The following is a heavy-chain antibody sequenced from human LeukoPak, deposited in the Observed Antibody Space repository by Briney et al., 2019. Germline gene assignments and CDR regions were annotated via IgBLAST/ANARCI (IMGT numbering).Heavy chain of an antibody. CDR2: IYYSGST. CDR3: ARIPIGGRGAHDAFDI. J-gene: IGHJ3*02. Sequence: KPSETLSLTCTVSGGSISSYYWSWIRQPPGKGLEWIGYIYYSGSTNYNPSLKSRVTISVDTSENQFSLKLSSVTAADTAVYYCARIPIGGRGAHDAFDIWGQGTMVTVSS. V-gene: IGHV4-59*01. CDR1: GGSISSYY. D-gene: IGHD1-26*01.